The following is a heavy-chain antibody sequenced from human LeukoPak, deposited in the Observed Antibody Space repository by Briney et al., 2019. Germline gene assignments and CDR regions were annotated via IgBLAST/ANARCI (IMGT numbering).Heavy chain of an antibody. CDR3: ARECLSGTGDYGGDDAFDI. CDR2: ISWNSGSI. J-gene: IGHJ3*02. V-gene: IGHV3-9*01. Sequence: GGSLRLSCAASGFTFDDYAMHWVRQAPGKGLEWVSGISWNSGSIGYADSVKGRFTISRDNAKNSLYLQMNSLRDEDTAVYYCARECLSGTGDYGGDDAFDIWGQGTMATVSS. CDR1: GFTFDDYA. D-gene: IGHD4-17*01.